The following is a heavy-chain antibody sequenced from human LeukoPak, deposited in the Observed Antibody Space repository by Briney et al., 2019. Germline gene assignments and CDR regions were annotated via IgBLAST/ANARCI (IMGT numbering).Heavy chain of an antibody. CDR3: ARYFRTYYFDY. D-gene: IGHD1-14*01. CDR2: IYYSGST. Sequence: PSETLSLTCTVSGGSIHSSSYYWGWIRQPPGKGLEWIGSIYYSGSTYYNPSLKSRVTISVDTSKNRFSLNLSSVTAADTAIYYCARYFRTYYFDYWGQGTLVTVSS. J-gene: IGHJ4*02. V-gene: IGHV4-39*01. CDR1: GGSIHSSSYY.